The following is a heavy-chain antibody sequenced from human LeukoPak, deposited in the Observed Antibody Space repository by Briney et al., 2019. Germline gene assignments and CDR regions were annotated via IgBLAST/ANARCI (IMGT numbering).Heavy chain of an antibody. CDR1: GISFNNYG. V-gene: IGHV3-33*01. D-gene: IGHD7-27*01. Sequence: HPGGSLRLSCEASGISFNNYGMHWVRQAPGKGLEWVAMIWYDGSNKHYADSVKGRFTISRDNSKKTLYLQMNSLRAEDTAVYYCARDGRPGDPKSFDYWGQGTLVTVSS. CDR3: ARDGRPGDPKSFDY. CDR2: IWYDGSNK. J-gene: IGHJ4*02.